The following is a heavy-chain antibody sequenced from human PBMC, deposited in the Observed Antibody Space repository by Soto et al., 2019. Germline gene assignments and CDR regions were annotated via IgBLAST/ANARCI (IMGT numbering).Heavy chain of an antibody. Sequence: GSLRLSCAASGFTFSSYTMHCVRQAPGRGLEWVAVISYDGSNKYYADSVKGRFTISRDNSKNTLYLQMNSLRAEDTAVYYCARALRITIFGVTHYWGQGTMVTVSS. J-gene: IGHJ4*02. CDR2: ISYDGSNK. CDR3: ARALRITIFGVTHY. D-gene: IGHD3-3*01. V-gene: IGHV3-30-3*01. CDR1: GFTFSSYT.